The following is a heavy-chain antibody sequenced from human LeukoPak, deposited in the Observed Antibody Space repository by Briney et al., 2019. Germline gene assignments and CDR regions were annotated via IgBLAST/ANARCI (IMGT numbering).Heavy chain of an antibody. CDR1: GYSISRGFY. D-gene: IGHD3-22*01. J-gene: IGHJ4*02. Sequence: SETLSLTCAVSGYSISRGFYWGWIRQPPGKGLEWIGSIFHSGSTYYNPSLKSRVTISVDTSKNQFSLKLSSVTAADTAVYYCARGPPYYYDSSGYQSYYFDYWGQGTLVTVSS. CDR2: IFHSGST. CDR3: ARGPPYYYDSSGYQSYYFDY. V-gene: IGHV4-38-2*01.